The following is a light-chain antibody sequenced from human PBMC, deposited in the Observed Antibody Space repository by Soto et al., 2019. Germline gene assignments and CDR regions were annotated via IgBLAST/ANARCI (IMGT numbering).Light chain of an antibody. CDR3: QQYNSYPIT. V-gene: IGKV1-5*01. CDR2: DAS. CDR1: QSISSW. Sequence: DIQMTQSPSTLSASVGARVTITCRASQSISSWLAWYQQKPGKAPKLLVYDASSLESGVPSRFSGSGSGTEFTLTIRSLHPDDFATYYCQQYNSYPITFGQGTRLQI. J-gene: IGKJ5*01.